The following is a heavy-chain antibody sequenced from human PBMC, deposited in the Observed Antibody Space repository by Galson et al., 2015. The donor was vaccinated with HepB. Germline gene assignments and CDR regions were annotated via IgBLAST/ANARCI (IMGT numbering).Heavy chain of an antibody. CDR2: ISGRGSYI. Sequence: SLRLSCAASGFTFSRFTINWVRQAPGKGLEWVSSISGRGSYIYYADSLRGRFTISRDNAKDSLFLQMNNLRAEDTALYYCVRLAAPDGDFDLWGRGTMVTVSS. V-gene: IGHV3-21*01. CDR1: GFTFSRFT. J-gene: IGHJ3*01. CDR3: VRLAAPDGDFDL. D-gene: IGHD1-14*01.